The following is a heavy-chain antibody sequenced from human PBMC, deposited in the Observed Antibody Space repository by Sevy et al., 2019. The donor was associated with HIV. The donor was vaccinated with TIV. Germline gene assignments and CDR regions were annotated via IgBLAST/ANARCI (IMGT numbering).Heavy chain of an antibody. CDR2: ISAYNGNT. J-gene: IGHJ3*02. CDR3: ARGSSGWTSHDAFDI. Sequence: ASVKVSCKASGYTFTSYGISWVRQAPGQGLEWMGWISAYNGNTNYPQKLQGRVTMTTDTSTSTAYMELRSLRSDDTAVYYCARGSSGWTSHDAFDIWGQGTMVTVSS. D-gene: IGHD6-19*01. V-gene: IGHV1-18*01. CDR1: GYTFTSYG.